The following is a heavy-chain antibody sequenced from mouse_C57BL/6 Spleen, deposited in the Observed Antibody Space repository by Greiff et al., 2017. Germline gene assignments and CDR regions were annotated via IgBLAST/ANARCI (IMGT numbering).Heavy chain of an antibody. D-gene: IGHD1-1*01. CDR1: GYTFTSYT. Sequence: LKESGAELARPGASVKMSCKASGYTFTSYTMHWVKQRPGQGLEWIGYINPSSGYTKYNQKFKDKATLTADKSSSTAYMQLSSLTSEDSAVYYCASPNYYGSSYWYFDVWGTGTTVTVSS. CDR2: INPSSGYT. CDR3: ASPNYYGSSYWYFDV. V-gene: IGHV1-4*01. J-gene: IGHJ1*03.